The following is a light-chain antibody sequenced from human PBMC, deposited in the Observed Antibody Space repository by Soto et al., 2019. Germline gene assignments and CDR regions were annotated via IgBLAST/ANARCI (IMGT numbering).Light chain of an antibody. Sequence: DIQMTQSPSSVSASVGDRVTITCRASQGVSNWLAWYQQKPGKAPKLLIYAVSTLRRGVPSRFRGTGSGTDFTFTIRSLQPEDGATYYCQQANSFPYTFGQGTKLEIK. J-gene: IGKJ2*01. CDR3: QQANSFPYT. V-gene: IGKV1-12*01. CDR2: AVS. CDR1: QGVSNW.